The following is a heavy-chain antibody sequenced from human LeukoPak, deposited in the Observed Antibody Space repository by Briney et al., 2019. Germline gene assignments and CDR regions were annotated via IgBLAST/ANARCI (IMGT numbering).Heavy chain of an antibody. J-gene: IGHJ4*02. CDR3: AKVMTTLTTRSDC. Sequence: PGGSLRLSCAASGFTFSSYAMSWVRQAPGKGLEWVSTIRSSGGITYYADSGKGRFTISRDNAKNTLYLQMTSPRAEDTAIYYCAKVMTTLTTRSDCWGQGTLVTVSS. CDR1: GFTFSSYA. D-gene: IGHD4-11*01. CDR2: IRSSGGIT. V-gene: IGHV3-23*01.